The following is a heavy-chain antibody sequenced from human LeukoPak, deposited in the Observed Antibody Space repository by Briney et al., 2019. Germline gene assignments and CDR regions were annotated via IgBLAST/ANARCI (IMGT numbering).Heavy chain of an antibody. CDR3: AKTCSSTSCHNGYFQH. CDR1: GFTFSSYG. V-gene: IGHV3-30*02. D-gene: IGHD2-2*01. CDR2: IRYDGSNK. J-gene: IGHJ1*01. Sequence: PGGSLRLSCAASGFTFSSYGMHWVRQAPGKGLEWVAFIRYDGSNKYYADSVKGRFTISRDNSKNTLYLQMNSLRAEDTAVYYCAKTCSSTSCHNGYFQHWGQGTLVTVSS.